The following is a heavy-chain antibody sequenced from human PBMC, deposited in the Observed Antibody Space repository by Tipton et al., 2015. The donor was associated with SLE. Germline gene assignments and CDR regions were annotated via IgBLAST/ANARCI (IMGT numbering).Heavy chain of an antibody. Sequence: SLRLSCAASGFTFSYNWMTWVRQVPGKGLEWVANIKEDGSEKFYVGSVKGRFTISRDNAQNSLFLQMNSLTVEDVGIYYCARGGSDSSWYWRNWGQGTVVTVSS. J-gene: IGHJ4*02. V-gene: IGHV3-7*01. CDR1: GFTFSYNW. D-gene: IGHD6-13*01. CDR2: IKEDGSEK. CDR3: ARGGSDSSWYWRN.